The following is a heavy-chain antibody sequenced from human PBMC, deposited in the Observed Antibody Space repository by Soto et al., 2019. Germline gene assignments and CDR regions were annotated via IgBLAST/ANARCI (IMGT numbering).Heavy chain of an antibody. D-gene: IGHD3-3*01. CDR3: ARDLRSALDV. V-gene: IGHV3-13*05. J-gene: IGHJ6*02. CDR2: IGTAGDP. CDR1: GFTFSSYD. Sequence: EVQLVESGGGLVQPGGSLRLSCAASGFTFSSYDMHWVRQAPGKGLEWVSAIGTAGDPYYPGSVKGRFTISRENAKNSLYLQMISPRAGDTAVYYCARDLRSALDVWGQGTTFTVSS.